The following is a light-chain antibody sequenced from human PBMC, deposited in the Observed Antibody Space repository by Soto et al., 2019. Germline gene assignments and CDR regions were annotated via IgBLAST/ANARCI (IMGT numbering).Light chain of an antibody. CDR2: DAS. J-gene: IGKJ1*01. Sequence: EIVLTQSPATLSLSPGERATLSCRASQSVGSYLAWYQQKPGQTPRLLIYDASNRATDIPAKFSGSGSGTDFTLTISSLEPEDYAVYYCQQLSNWPVTFGQGTRVESK. V-gene: IGKV3-11*01. CDR3: QQLSNWPVT. CDR1: QSVGSY.